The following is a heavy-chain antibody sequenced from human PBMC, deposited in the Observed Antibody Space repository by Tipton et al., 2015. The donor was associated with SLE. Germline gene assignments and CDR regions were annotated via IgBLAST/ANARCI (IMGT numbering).Heavy chain of an antibody. CDR2: IDPSDSYT. D-gene: IGHD2-2*01. V-gene: IGHV5-10-1*01. CDR1: GYSFTSYW. CDR3: ATPGVVVVPAAKGAFDI. J-gene: IGHJ3*02. Sequence: QSGAEVKKPGESLRISCKGSGYSFTSYWISWVRQMPGKGLEWMGRIDPSDSYTNYSPSFQGHVTISADKSISTAYLQWSSLKASDTAMYYCATPGVVVVPAAKGAFDIWGQGTMVTVSS.